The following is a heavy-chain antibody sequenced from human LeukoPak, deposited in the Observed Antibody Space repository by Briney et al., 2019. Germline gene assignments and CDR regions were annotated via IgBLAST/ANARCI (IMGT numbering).Heavy chain of an antibody. CDR1: GYTFTSYG. D-gene: IGHD3-22*01. Sequence: ASVKVSCKASGYTFTSYGISWVRQAPGQGLEWMGWISAYNGNTNYAQKLQGRVTMTTDTSTSTAYMELRSLRSDDTAVYYCAREGDYYDNSGYYGYWGQGTLVTVSS. CDR3: AREGDYYDNSGYYGY. J-gene: IGHJ4*02. V-gene: IGHV1-18*01. CDR2: ISAYNGNT.